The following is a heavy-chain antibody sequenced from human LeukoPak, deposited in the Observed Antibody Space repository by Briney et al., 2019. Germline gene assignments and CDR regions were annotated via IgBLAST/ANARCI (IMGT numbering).Heavy chain of an antibody. D-gene: IGHD1-1*01. CDR3: ARHSSQGTFDN. CDR2: IGGGGAT. V-gene: IGHV3-23*01. CDR1: GFTFSTSA. J-gene: IGHJ4*02. Sequence: PGGSLGLSCVASGFTFSTSAMSWVRQAPGKGLDWVSAIGGGGATYYADSVKGRFTISRDSSRNTLYLQMNSLRAEDTAVYNCARHSSQGTFDNWGQGTLVTVSS.